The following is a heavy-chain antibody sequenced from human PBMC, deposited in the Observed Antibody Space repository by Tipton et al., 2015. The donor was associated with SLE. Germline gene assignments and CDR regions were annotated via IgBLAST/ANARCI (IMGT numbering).Heavy chain of an antibody. J-gene: IGHJ4*02. V-gene: IGHV3-9*01. CDR3: ARVQYTSGSYFFDY. CDR2: LSRNSGSI. CDR1: GFTFHDYA. Sequence: SLRLSCSASGFTFHDYAMHWVRQAPGRGLEWVPGLSRNSGSIGYADSVRGRFTISRDNAKNSLYLQMNSLREDDTAVYYCARVQYTSGSYFFDYWGQGTLVTVSS. D-gene: IGHD6-19*01.